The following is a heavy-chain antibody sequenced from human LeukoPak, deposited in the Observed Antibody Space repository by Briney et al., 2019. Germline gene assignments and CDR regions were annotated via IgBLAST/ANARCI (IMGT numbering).Heavy chain of an antibody. CDR1: GDSVSSNSAA. J-gene: IGHJ4*02. D-gene: IGHD4-11*01. CDR3: ARAPSHPTVTTLHFDY. Sequence: SQTLSLTCAVSGDSVSSNSAAWTWIRQSPSRGLEWLGRTYYRSKWYNDYAVSAKSRITINLDTSKNQFSLQLNSVTPEDTAVYYCARAPSHPTVTTLHFDYWGQGTLVTVSS. V-gene: IGHV6-1*01. CDR2: TYYRSKWYN.